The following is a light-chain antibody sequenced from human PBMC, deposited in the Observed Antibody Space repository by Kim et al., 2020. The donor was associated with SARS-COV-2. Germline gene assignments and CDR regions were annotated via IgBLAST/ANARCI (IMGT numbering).Light chain of an antibody. CDR1: QGIRSY. V-gene: IGKV1-39*01. CDR2: AAS. Sequence: DIQMTQSPSSLSASVGDRVTITCRASQGIRSYLDWYQQNPGKAPKRLIYAASSLQSGVPSRFSGSGSGTEFTLTISSLQPEDFATYFCQQHYTTPRTFGQGTKVEIK. CDR3: QQHYTTPRT. J-gene: IGKJ1*01.